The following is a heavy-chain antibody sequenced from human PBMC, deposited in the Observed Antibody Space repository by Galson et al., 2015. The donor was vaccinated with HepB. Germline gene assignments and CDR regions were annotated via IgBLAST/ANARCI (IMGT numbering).Heavy chain of an antibody. Sequence: SLRLSCAASGFTFSSYGMHWVRQAPGKGLEWVAVIWYDGSNKYYADSVKGRFTISRDNSKNTLYLQMNSLRAEDTAVYYCARELDGDRYYYGMDVWGQGTTVTVSS. D-gene: IGHD4-17*01. J-gene: IGHJ6*02. CDR2: IWYDGSNK. CDR3: ARELDGDRYYYGMDV. CDR1: GFTFSSYG. V-gene: IGHV3-33*01.